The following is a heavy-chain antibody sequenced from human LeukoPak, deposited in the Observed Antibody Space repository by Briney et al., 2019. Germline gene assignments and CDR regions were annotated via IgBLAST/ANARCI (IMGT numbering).Heavy chain of an antibody. Sequence: KPSETLSLTCSVSGGSISSDYWAWIRQPPGKGLDWIGYMYYTGSTNYNTSLKSRVTISLATSKKQFSLKLSSVTAADTAVYYCVRVSVVYGMDVWGRGTTVTVSS. V-gene: IGHV4-59*01. CDR2: MYYTGST. CDR3: VRVSVVYGMDV. J-gene: IGHJ6*02. CDR1: GGSISSDY.